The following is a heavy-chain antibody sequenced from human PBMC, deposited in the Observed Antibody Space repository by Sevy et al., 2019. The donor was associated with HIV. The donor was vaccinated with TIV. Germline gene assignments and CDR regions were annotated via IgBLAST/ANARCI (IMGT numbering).Heavy chain of an antibody. CDR2: INSDGSET. CDR1: GFTFSSFW. D-gene: IGHD2-15*01. J-gene: IGHJ5*02. V-gene: IGHV3-74*01. CDR3: ARVYCSGGICYPSDNWFDP. Sequence: GGSLRLSCAASGFTFSSFWMHWVRQAPGKGLVWVSKINSDGSETTYAHSVKGRFTISRDNAKNTLYLQMNSLRAEDTAVYYCARVYCSGGICYPSDNWFDPWGQGTLVTVSS.